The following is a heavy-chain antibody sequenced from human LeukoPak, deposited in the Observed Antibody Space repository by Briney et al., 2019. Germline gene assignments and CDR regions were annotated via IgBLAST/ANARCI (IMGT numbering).Heavy chain of an antibody. D-gene: IGHD5-12*01. CDR3: ARDQVVATAPDRPFDY. CDR2: INPSVGST. CDR1: GYTFTSYY. V-gene: IGHV1-46*01. Sequence: ASVKVSCKASGYTFTSYYMHWVRQAPGQGLEWMGIINPSVGSTNYAQKFQGRVTMTRDTSTSTAYMELSSLRSEDAAVYYCARDQVVATAPDRPFDYWGQGTLVTVSS. J-gene: IGHJ4*02.